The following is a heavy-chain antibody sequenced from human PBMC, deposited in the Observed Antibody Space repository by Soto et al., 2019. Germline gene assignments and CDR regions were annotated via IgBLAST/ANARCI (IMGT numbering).Heavy chain of an antibody. Sequence: EVQLVASGGGLVKPGGSMSLSCAASGFTFSRYSMNWVRQAPGKGLEWVSSISSSRSYIYYADSVKGRFTISRDNAKNSLYLQMNSLRAEDTAVYYCAREPVGYYYGMDVWGQGTTVTVSS. CDR1: GFTFSRYS. CDR3: AREPVGYYYGMDV. D-gene: IGHD1-26*01. CDR2: ISSSRSYI. J-gene: IGHJ6*02. V-gene: IGHV3-21*01.